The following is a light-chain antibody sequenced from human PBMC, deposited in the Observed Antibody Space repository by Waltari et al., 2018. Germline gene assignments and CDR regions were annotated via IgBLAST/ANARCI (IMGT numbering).Light chain of an antibody. CDR3: QQYGRSWNT. CDR2: GAS. V-gene: IGKV3-20*01. CDR1: QSVSSSY. Sequence: IVLTQSPGTLSLSPGERATLSCRASQSVSSSYLAWYQQKPGPAPRLLIHGASSRATGIPDRFSGSGSGTDFTLTISRLEPEDFAVYYCQQYGRSWNTFGQGTKLEIK. J-gene: IGKJ2*01.